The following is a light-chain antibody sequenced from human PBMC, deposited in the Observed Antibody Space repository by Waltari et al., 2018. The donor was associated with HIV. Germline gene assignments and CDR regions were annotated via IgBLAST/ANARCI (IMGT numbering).Light chain of an antibody. CDR2: AAS. V-gene: IGKV1-27*01. CDR3: QKYNSAPPWT. J-gene: IGKJ1*01. CDR1: QDISNY. Sequence: DIQMTQSPSSLSTSVGDRVTISCRASQDISNYLAWYQQKPGKVPKLLIYAASTLQSGVPSRFSGSGSGTDFTLTISSLQPEDVATYYCQKYNSAPPWTFGQGTKVEIK.